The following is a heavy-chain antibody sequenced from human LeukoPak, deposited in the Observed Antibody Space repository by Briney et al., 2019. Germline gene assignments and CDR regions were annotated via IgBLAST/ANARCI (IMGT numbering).Heavy chain of an antibody. CDR2: TSSSDDGT. V-gene: IGHV3-23*01. D-gene: IGHD2-21*01. Sequence: PGGSLRLSCAASGFTFSSYAMSWVRQVPGKGLEWFSATSSSDDGTYHADSVRGRFTIYRDNFRNTLYLQMNRLRVEDAALYYCARAQVTSCRGAFCYPFDLWGQGVLVTVSS. CDR1: GFTFSSYA. CDR3: ARAQVTSCRGAFCYPFDL. J-gene: IGHJ4*02.